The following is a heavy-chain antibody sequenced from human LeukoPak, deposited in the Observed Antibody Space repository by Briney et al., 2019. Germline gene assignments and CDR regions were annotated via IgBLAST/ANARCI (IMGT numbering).Heavy chain of an antibody. CDR2: INHSGST. D-gene: IGHD6-13*01. Sequence: SETLSLTCAVYGGSFSGYYWSWIRQPPGKGLEWIGEINHSGSTNYNPSLKSRVTISVDTSKNQFSLKLSSVTAADTAVYYCTRVGQQLSNWFDPWGQGTLVTVPS. J-gene: IGHJ5*02. CDR3: TRVGQQLSNWFDP. CDR1: GGSFSGYY. V-gene: IGHV4-34*01.